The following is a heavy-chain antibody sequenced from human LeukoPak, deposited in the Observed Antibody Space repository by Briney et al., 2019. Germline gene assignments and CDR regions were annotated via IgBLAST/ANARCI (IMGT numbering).Heavy chain of an antibody. D-gene: IGHD3-22*01. CDR1: GFSFSSYG. CDR3: AKDRNYYDSRGYGPHYFYYYGMDV. Sequence: PGGSLRLSCAASGFSFSSYGMHWVRQAPGKGLEWVAVISYDGSNKYYIDSVRGRFTISRDNSKNTLYLQMNSLRAEDTAVYYFAKDRNYYDSRGYGPHYFYYYGMDVWGQGTTVPVSS. J-gene: IGHJ6*02. V-gene: IGHV3-30*18. CDR2: ISYDGSNK.